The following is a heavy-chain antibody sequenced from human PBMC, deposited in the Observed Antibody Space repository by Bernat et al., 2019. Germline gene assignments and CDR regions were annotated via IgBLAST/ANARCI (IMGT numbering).Heavy chain of an antibody. CDR3: ARGTSTSAPYMDV. V-gene: IGHV3-11*05. CDR1: GFTFSDYY. Sequence: QVQLVESGGGLVKPGGSLRLSCAASGFTFSDYYMSWIRQAPGKGLDWVSYISSSSSYTTSADSVKGRFTISRDTAKNSLYLQMNSLRAEDTAVYYCARGTSTSAPYMDVWGKGTTVTVSS. J-gene: IGHJ6*03. CDR2: ISSSSSYT.